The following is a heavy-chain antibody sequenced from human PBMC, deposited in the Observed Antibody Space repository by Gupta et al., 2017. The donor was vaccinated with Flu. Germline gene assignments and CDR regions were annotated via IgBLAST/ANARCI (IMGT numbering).Heavy chain of an antibody. CDR2: ISGSGGST. V-gene: IGHV3-23*01. CDR1: GLPFSSYA. CDR3: AKVSGAEWLRRYFDY. D-gene: IGHD5-12*01. Sequence: EVQLLESGGGFVHPGGSLRLSCAASGLPFSSYAMSWVRQGPGKGLEWVSAISGSGGSTYYEDAVKGRFTTSRDNSKNTLYLQMNSLRAEDTAVYYCAKVSGAEWLRRYFDYWGQGTLVTVSS. J-gene: IGHJ4*02.